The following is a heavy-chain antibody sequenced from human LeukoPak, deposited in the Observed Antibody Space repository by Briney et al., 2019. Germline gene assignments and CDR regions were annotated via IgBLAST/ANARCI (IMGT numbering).Heavy chain of an antibody. J-gene: IGHJ6*03. CDR1: GYTSASHS. V-gene: IGHV1-2*02. CDR2: INPNSVGT. CDR3: AIDLATSLWATVTYYYYMDV. Sequence: ASVNVTCKVSGYTSASHSIQSVRQATGPGLEWMGWINPNSVGTIYAQKFLGRFTMTRDTSISTAYMELSSLISDDTAIYFCAIDLATSLWATVTYYYYMDVWGKGTTVTVSS. D-gene: IGHD4-17*01.